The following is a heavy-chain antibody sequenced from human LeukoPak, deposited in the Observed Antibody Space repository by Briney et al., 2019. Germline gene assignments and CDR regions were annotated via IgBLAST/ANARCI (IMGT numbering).Heavy chain of an antibody. CDR3: ARDAALLRWSLDY. Sequence: PGGSLRLSCAASGFTFSSYSMNWVRQAPGKGLVWVSRINSDGSSTSYADSVKGRFTISRDNAKNTLYPQMNSLRAEDTAVYYCARDAALLRWSLDYWGQGTLVTVSS. CDR1: GFTFSSYS. D-gene: IGHD4-23*01. J-gene: IGHJ4*02. V-gene: IGHV3-74*01. CDR2: INSDGSST.